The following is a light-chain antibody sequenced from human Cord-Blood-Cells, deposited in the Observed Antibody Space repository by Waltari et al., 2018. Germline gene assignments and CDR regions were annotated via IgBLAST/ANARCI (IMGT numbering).Light chain of an antibody. CDR2: DNN. CDR1: SSNIWNNS. V-gene: IGLV1-51*01. J-gene: IGLJ2*01. Sequence: SVLTQPPSVSAAPGQKVTISCSGSSSNIWNNSVSWYQHLPGTAPKLLIYDNNKRPSGIPDRFSGSKSGTSATLGITGLQTGDEADYYCGTWDSSLSAGVFGGGTKLTVL. CDR3: GTWDSSLSAGV.